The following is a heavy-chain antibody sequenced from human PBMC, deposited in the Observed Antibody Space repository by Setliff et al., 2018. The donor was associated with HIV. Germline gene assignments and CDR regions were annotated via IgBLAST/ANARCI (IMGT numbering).Heavy chain of an antibody. V-gene: IGHV4-59*08. CDR3: ARHERSIFGVTYSYYMDV. CDR2: IFYTGST. D-gene: IGHD3-3*01. CDR1: GGSISNDY. Sequence: SETLSLTCTVSGGSISNDYWGWVRQPPGKGLEWIGDIFYTGSTNYNPSLKSRVTISIDTSKNQFSLKLSSVTAADTAVYYCARHERSIFGVTYSYYMDVWGKGTTVTVSS. J-gene: IGHJ6*03.